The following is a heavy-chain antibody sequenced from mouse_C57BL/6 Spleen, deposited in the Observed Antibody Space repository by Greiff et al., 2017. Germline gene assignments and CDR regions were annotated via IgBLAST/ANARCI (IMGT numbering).Heavy chain of an antibody. CDR3: ARSYYGSSYGGYAMDY. V-gene: IGHV1-59*01. D-gene: IGHD1-1*01. Sequence: QVQLQQPGAELVRPGTSVKLSCKASGYTFTSYWMHWVKQRPGQGLEWIGVIDPSDSYTNYNQKFKGKATLTVDTSSSTAYMQLSSLTSEDSAVYYGARSYYGSSYGGYAMDYWGQGTSVTVSS. CDR1: GYTFTSYW. J-gene: IGHJ4*01. CDR2: IDPSDSYT.